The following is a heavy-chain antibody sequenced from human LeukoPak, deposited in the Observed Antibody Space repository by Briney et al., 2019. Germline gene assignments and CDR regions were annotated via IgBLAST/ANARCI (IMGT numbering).Heavy chain of an antibody. J-gene: IGHJ4*02. CDR1: GFTFDDYG. D-gene: IGHD3-10*01. CDR3: AKRLRYGSGSLDY. CDR2: INWNGGST. Sequence: GGSLRLSCAASGFTFDDYGMSWVRQAPGKGLEWVSGINWNGGSTGYADSVKGRFTISRDNAKNSLYLQMNSLRAEDTAVYYCAKRLRYGSGSLDYWGQGTLVTVSS. V-gene: IGHV3-20*04.